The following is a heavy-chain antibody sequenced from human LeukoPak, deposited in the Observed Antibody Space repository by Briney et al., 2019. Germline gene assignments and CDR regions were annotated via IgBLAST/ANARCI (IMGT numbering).Heavy chain of an antibody. CDR3: ARAPRGSTTYVDY. J-gene: IGHJ4*02. D-gene: IGHD3-10*01. CDR2: FYYSWSI. Sequence: SHTLSLTCTVSGVYISSYYWSWIRQPPGTGMERIGYFYYSWSINYNPSLKSRVTISVDTTKIQFSLKLSSVTAADTAVYYCARAPRGSTTYVDYWGQGTLVTVSS. V-gene: IGHV4-59*01. CDR1: GVYISSYY.